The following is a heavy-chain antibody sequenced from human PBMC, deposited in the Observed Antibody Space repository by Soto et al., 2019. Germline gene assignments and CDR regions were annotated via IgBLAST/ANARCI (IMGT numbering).Heavy chain of an antibody. Sequence: PWRSLRLPCAASGFKLSSYGMHWVLQAPGKGLEWVAVISYEGINKYYAAYVKGRFTISRDNSKKTRFLKIKSLDAEDTAVSYCEKDRDYDCWNWFDPWGQGTFVTLPS. CDR2: ISYEGINK. CDR3: EKDRDYDCWNWFDP. V-gene: IGHV3-30*18. CDR1: GFKLSSYG. J-gene: IGHJ5*02. D-gene: IGHD3-3*01.